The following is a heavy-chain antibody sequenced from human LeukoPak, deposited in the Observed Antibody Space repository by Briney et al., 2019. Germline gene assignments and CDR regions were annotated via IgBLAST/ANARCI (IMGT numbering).Heavy chain of an antibody. CDR2: IFYSGSA. Sequence: PSETLSLTCTVSGGSISSNNFFWGWIRQPPGKGLEWIGTIFYSGSAYYNPSLKSRVTISVDTSKNQFSLKLSSVTAADTALYYCASLGGLGSWNFGYWGQGTLVTVPS. D-gene: IGHD3-10*01. CDR1: GGSISSNNFF. J-gene: IGHJ4*02. V-gene: IGHV4-39*01. CDR3: ASLGGLGSWNFGY.